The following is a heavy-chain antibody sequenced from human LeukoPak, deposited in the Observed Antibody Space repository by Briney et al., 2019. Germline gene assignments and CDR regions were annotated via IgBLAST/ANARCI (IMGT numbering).Heavy chain of an antibody. J-gene: IGHJ4*02. D-gene: IGHD3-9*01. V-gene: IGHV1-18*01. CDR1: GYTFTSYG. CDR3: ARVGVLRYFDWLLLDQFDY. CDR2: ISAYNGNT. Sequence: APVKRCCKASGYTFTSYGISWVRQAPGQGLEWMGWISAYNGNTNYAQKLEDRVTMTTDTSTSTAYMELRSLRSDDTAVYYCARVGVLRYFDWLLLDQFDYWGQGTLVTVSS.